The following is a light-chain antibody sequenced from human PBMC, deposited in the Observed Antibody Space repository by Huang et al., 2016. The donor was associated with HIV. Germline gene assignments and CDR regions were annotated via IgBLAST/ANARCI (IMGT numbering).Light chain of an antibody. CDR1: QSLLHSNGYNY. CDR3: MQPLQTPIT. CDR2: LGS. Sequence: DIAMTQSPLSLPVTPGEPASISCRSSQSLLHSNGYNYLDWYLQKPGQSPQLLIYLGSNRASGAPDRFSGSGSGTDFTLKISRVEAEDVGVYYCMQPLQTPITFGQGTRLEIK. V-gene: IGKV2-28*01. J-gene: IGKJ5*01.